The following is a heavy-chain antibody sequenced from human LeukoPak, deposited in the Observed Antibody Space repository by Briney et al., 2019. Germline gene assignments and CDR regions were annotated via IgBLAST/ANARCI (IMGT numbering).Heavy chain of an antibody. Sequence: GASVKVSCKASGFTFSSSAIQWVRQARGQRLEWIGWIVVGGGNTNYAQTLQDRVTITRDMSTSTAYMELSSLRSEDTAVYYCAAEIYGGNSDCCTFDFWGPGTPVPVSS. CDR2: IVVGGGNT. CDR3: AAEIYGGNSDCCTFDF. D-gene: IGHD4-23*01. CDR1: GFTFSSSA. J-gene: IGHJ3*01. V-gene: IGHV1-58*02.